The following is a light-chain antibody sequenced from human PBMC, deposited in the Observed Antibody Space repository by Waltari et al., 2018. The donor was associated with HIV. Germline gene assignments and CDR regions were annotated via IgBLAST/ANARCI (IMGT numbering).Light chain of an antibody. J-gene: IGLJ2*01. CDR2: DVS. V-gene: IGLV2-11*01. CDR1: SSDVGGYNY. CDR3: CSYAGSYTLV. Sequence: QSALTQPRSVSGSPGQSVTISCTGSSSDVGGYNYVSWYQQYPGKAPQLMIYDVSKWPAGVPDRVSGSKSGNTASLTISGLQAEDEADYYCCSYAGSYTLVFGGGTKLTVL.